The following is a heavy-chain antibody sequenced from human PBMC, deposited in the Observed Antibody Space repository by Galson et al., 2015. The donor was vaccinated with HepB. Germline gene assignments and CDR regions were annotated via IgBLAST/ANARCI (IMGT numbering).Heavy chain of an antibody. CDR3: ARGPRDYYDSSGPYWYFDL. D-gene: IGHD3-22*01. CDR2: IIPIFDTA. J-gene: IGHJ2*01. Sequence: SVKVSCKASGGTFSSYGISWVRQAPGQGLEWMGGIIPIFDTANYAQKFQGRVTITADKSTSTVYLELNSLRSEDTAVYYCARGPRDYYDSSGPYWYFDLWGRGTLVTVSS. V-gene: IGHV1-69*06. CDR1: GGTFSSYG.